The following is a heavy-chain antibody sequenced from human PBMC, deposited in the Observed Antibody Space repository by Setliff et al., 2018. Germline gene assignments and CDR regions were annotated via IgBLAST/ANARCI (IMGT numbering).Heavy chain of an antibody. CDR3: RFWSYVYKNDY. Sequence: SETLSLTCTFYGGPFSDYYWGWVRQTPGKGLEWIAEINPSGTTNYTPSLKSRLTISVDTSKRQFSLKLISVTAADTAVYYCRFWSYVYKNDYWAQGTLVTVSS. CDR2: INPSGTT. CDR1: GGPFSDYY. J-gene: IGHJ4*02. V-gene: IGHV4-34*01. D-gene: IGHD3-16*01.